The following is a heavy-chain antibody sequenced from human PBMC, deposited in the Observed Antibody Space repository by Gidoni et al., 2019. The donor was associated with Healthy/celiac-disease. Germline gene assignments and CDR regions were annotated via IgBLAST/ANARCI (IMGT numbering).Heavy chain of an antibody. D-gene: IGHD3-10*01. J-gene: IGHJ4*02. V-gene: IGHV3-66*02. CDR3: ASTPGMVRGDY. Sequence: EVQLVESGGGLVQPGGSLRISCAASGFTVSSNYMSWVRQAPGKGLEWVSVIYSGGSTYYADSVKGRFTISRDNSKNTLYLQMNSLRAEDTAVYYCASTPGMVRGDYWGQGTLVTVSS. CDR2: IYSGGST. CDR1: GFTVSSNY.